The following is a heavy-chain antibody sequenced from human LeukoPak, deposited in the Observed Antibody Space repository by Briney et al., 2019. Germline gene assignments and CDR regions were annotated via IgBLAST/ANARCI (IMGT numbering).Heavy chain of an antibody. D-gene: IGHD2-2*01. CDR2: INHSGST. CDR3: ARHRKRDIVVVPAATRLRWYFDL. CDR1: GGSFSGYY. Sequence: SETLSLTCAVYGGSFSGYYWSWIRQPPGKGLEWIGEINHSGSTNYNPSLKSRVTISVDTSKNQFSLKLSSVTAADTAVYYCARHRKRDIVVVPAATRLRWYFDLWGRGTLVTVSS. J-gene: IGHJ2*01. V-gene: IGHV4-34*01.